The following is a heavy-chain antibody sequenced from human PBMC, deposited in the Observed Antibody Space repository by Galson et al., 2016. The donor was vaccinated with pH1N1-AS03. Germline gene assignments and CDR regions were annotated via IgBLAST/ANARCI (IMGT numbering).Heavy chain of an antibody. CDR1: GGSFSGYS. CDR3: ARHRGFDKKDAFDM. V-gene: IGHV4-34*01. CDR2: IYYTAST. Sequence: ETLSLTCAVYGGSFSGYSCSWIRQPPGKGLEWIGSIYYTASTYYNPSLKSRVTMSVDTSNNQFSLRVSSVTAADTAVYYCARHRGFDKKDAFDMWGQGTKVIVSS. D-gene: IGHD3-10*01. J-gene: IGHJ3*02.